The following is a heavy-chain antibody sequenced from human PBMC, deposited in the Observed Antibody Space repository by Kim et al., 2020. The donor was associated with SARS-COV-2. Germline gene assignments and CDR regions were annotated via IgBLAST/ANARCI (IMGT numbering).Heavy chain of an antibody. CDR2: INPNSGGT. Sequence: ASVKVSCKASGYTFTGYYMHWVRQAPGQGLEWMGWINPNSGGTNYAQKLQGRVTMTRDTSISTAYMELSRLRSDDTAVYYCARGGRRGYSYGYFDYWGQGTLVTVSS. V-gene: IGHV1-2*02. CDR3: ARGGRRGYSYGYFDY. D-gene: IGHD5-18*01. J-gene: IGHJ4*02. CDR1: GYTFTGYY.